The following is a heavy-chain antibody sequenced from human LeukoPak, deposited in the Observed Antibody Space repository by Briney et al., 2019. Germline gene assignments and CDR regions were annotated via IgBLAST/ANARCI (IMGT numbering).Heavy chain of an antibody. V-gene: IGHV4-59*08. CDR2: IYYSGST. Sequence: SETLSLTCTVSGGSFSSYYWSWIRQPPGKGLEWIGYIYYSGSTNYNPSLKSRVTISVDTSKNQFSLKLSSVTAADTAVYYCARRDYTTLAAFDIWGQGTMVTVSS. CDR1: GGSFSSYY. D-gene: IGHD2/OR15-2a*01. J-gene: IGHJ3*02. CDR3: ARRDYTTLAAFDI.